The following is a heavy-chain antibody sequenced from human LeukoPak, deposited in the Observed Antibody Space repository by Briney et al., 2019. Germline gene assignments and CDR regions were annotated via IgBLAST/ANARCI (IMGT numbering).Heavy chain of an antibody. J-gene: IGHJ4*02. CDR1: GGTFSIYA. CDR2: IIPIFGTA. Sequence: ASVKVSCKASGGTFSIYAVSWVRQAPGQGLEWMGGIIPIFGTANYAQKFQGRVTITADESTSTAYMELSSLRSEDTAVYYCARESNHFRGVRLDYWGQGTLVTVSS. CDR3: ARESNHFRGVRLDY. D-gene: IGHD3-10*01. V-gene: IGHV1-69*13.